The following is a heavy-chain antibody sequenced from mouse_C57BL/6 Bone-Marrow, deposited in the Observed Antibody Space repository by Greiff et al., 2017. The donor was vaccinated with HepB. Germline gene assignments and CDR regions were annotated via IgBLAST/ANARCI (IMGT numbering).Heavy chain of an antibody. D-gene: IGHD1-1*01. J-gene: IGHJ2*01. CDR3: ARTITTVVEDY. CDR1: GYSITSGYY. Sequence: EVKVEESGPGLVKPSQSLSLTCSVTGYSITSGYYWNWIRQFPGNKLEWMGYISYDGSNNYNPSLKNRISITRDTSKNQFFLKLNSVTTEDTATYYCARTITTVVEDYWGQGTTLTVSS. CDR2: ISYDGSN. V-gene: IGHV3-6*01.